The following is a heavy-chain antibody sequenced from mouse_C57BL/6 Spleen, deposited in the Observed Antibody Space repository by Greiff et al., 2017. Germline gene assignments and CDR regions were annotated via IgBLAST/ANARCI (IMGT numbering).Heavy chain of an antibody. J-gene: IGHJ2*01. V-gene: IGHV1-55*01. Sequence: VQLQQSGAELVKPGASVKMSCKASGYTFTSYWITWVKQRPGQGLEWIGDIYPGSGSTNYNEKFKSKATLTVDTSSSTAYMQLSSLTSEDSAVYYCARYYGSIDLDYWGQGTTLTVSS. D-gene: IGHD1-1*01. CDR3: ARYYGSIDLDY. CDR2: IYPGSGST. CDR1: GYTFTSYW.